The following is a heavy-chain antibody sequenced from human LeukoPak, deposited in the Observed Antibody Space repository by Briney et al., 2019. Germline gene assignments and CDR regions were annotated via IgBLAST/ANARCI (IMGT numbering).Heavy chain of an antibody. J-gene: IGHJ4*02. V-gene: IGHV3-23*01. D-gene: IGHD4-17*01. CDR2: ISGSGGST. CDR3: AKGLSDDFGDLDY. CDR1: GFTFSSYA. Sequence: PGGSLRLSCAASGFTFSSYAMSWVRQAPGKGLEWVSTISGSGGSTYYADSVKGRFTISRDNSKNTLYLPMNSLRAEDTAVYYCAKGLSDDFGDLDYWGQGTLVTVSS.